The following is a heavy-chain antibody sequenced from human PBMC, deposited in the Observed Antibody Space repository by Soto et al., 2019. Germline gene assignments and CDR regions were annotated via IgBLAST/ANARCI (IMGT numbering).Heavy chain of an antibody. CDR2: IYNSGST. D-gene: IGHD3-22*01. V-gene: IGHV4-59*01. Sequence: QVQLQESGPGLVKPSETLSLTCTVSGGSISSYHWSWIRQPPGKGLEWIGYIYNSGSTNYNPSLKSRVTISVDTSKNQFSLKLSSVPTADTAVYYCARGKIVGPWGQGTLVTVSS. CDR3: ARGKIVGP. J-gene: IGHJ5*02. CDR1: GGSISSYH.